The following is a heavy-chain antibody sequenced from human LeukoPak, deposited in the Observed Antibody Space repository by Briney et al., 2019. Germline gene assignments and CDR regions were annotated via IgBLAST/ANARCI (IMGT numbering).Heavy chain of an antibody. CDR2: ISYDGSNK. CDR1: GFTFSSYG. V-gene: IGHV3-30*03. J-gene: IGHJ6*02. CDR3: ERWMDV. Sequence: PGGSLRLSCAASGFTFSSYGMHWVRQAPGKGLEWVAVISYDGSNKYYADSVKGRFTISRDNSKNTLYLQMNSLRAEDTAVHYCERWMDVWGQGTTVTVSS.